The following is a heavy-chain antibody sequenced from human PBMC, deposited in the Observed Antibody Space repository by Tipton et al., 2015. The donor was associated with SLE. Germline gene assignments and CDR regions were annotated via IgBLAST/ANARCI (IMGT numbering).Heavy chain of an antibody. CDR3: ARDRFGNDAFDI. V-gene: IGHV1-18*04. J-gene: IGHJ3*02. D-gene: IGHD3-16*01. Sequence: QLVQSGGEVKKPGASVKVSCKASGYTFTSYGISWVRQAPGQGLEWMGWISTYNGNTNFAQNLQGRVTMTTDTSTSRAYMELRSLRSDDTAVYYCARDRFGNDAFDIWGQGTMVTVSS. CDR1: GYTFTSYG. CDR2: ISTYNGNT.